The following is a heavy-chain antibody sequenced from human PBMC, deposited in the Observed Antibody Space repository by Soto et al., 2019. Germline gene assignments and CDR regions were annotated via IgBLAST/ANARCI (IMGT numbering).Heavy chain of an antibody. V-gene: IGHV3-48*03. CDR3: AREGSDYYSDAFDI. J-gene: IGHJ3*02. D-gene: IGHD2-21*01. Sequence: VQLVESGVGLVQPGGSLRLSCAASGFSFSDYEMNWVRQAPGKGLEWVSYISPIGGTIYYADSVKGRFTNSRDNTKSSLFLQMDSLRAEDTAVYYCAREGSDYYSDAFDIWGQGTVVTVSS. CDR1: GFSFSDYE. CDR2: ISPIGGTI.